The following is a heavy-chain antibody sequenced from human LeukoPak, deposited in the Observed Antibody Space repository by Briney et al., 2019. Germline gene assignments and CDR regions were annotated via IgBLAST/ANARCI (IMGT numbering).Heavy chain of an antibody. CDR1: GGSISDYR. Sequence: PSETLSLTCTVSGGSISDYRWSWIRQTPGKGLEWIGYIHYSGSTNYNPSLQTRVIISLDTSRNQFSLKLSSVTAADTAMYYCARELKVGNTGYYFDFWGQGTLVTVSS. CDR3: ARELKVGNTGYYFDF. J-gene: IGHJ4*02. CDR2: IHYSGST. D-gene: IGHD1-7*01. V-gene: IGHV4-59*01.